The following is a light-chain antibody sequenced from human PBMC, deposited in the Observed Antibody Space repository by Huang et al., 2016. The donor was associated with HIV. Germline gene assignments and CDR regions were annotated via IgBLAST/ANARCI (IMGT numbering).Light chain of an antibody. CDR1: QDISNA. V-gene: IGKV1-16*01. Sequence: DVQMTQSPSSLSASVGDRVTITCRASQDISNALAWFQQKQGKAPKSLIFGISKLQGGVPSRFSGSGSGTDFTLTINSLQPEDFATYYCQQYISFPITFGQGTRLDIK. CDR3: QQYISFPIT. J-gene: IGKJ5*01. CDR2: GIS.